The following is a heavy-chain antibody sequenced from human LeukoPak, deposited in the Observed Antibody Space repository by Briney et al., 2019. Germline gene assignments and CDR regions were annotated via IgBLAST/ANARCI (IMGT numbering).Heavy chain of an antibody. CDR1: GFTFSSYS. CDR3: ARDKGQWLAPPDY. Sequence: TGGSLRLSCAASGFTFSSYSMNWVRQAPGKGLEWVSYISSSSSTIYYADSVKGRFTISRDNAKNSLYLQMNSLRAEDTAVYYCARDKGQWLAPPDYWGQGTLVTVSS. V-gene: IGHV3-48*01. D-gene: IGHD6-19*01. J-gene: IGHJ4*02. CDR2: ISSSSSTI.